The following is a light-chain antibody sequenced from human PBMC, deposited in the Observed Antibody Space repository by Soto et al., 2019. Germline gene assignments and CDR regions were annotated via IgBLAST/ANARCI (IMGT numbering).Light chain of an antibody. CDR2: AAS. CDR1: QDISSH. J-gene: IGKJ4*02. Sequence: DIQLTQSPSFLSASVGDRVTITCRASQDISSHLAWYQQKPGKAPKLLIYAASTLQSWVPSGFGSSASGTEFALTISSLQPEEFATYYCQQVKTYPLTVGGGTKVEIK. CDR3: QQVKTYPLT. V-gene: IGKV1-9*01.